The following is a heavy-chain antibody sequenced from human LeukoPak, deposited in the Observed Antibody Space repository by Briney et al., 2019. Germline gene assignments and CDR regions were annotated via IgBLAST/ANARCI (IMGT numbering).Heavy chain of an antibody. D-gene: IGHD3-22*01. V-gene: IGHV3-23*01. J-gene: IGHJ4*02. CDR1: GFTFSSYA. CDR3: AKGLRSSGYSLFDY. CDR2: LSGSGDTT. Sequence: PGGSLRLSCAASGFTFSSYAMNWVRQAPGKGLEWVSALSGSGDTTYYADSVKGRLTISRDNSKDTLYLQMNSLRAEDTAVYYCAKGLRSSGYSLFDYWGQGTLVTVSS.